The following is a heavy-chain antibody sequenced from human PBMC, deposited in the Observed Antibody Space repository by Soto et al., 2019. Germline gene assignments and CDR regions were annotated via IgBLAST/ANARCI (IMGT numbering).Heavy chain of an antibody. Sequence: QVQLVESGGGVVQPGRSLRLSCAASGFTFSSYGMNWVRQAPGKGLAWVAVISYVGSNKYYADSVKGRFTISRDSSKNMLYLQMNSLRAEDTAVYYCAKEDSSSWHYYYGMDVWGQGTTVTVSS. J-gene: IGHJ6*02. D-gene: IGHD6-13*01. CDR3: AKEDSSSWHYYYGMDV. CDR1: GFTFSSYG. V-gene: IGHV3-30*18. CDR2: ISYVGSNK.